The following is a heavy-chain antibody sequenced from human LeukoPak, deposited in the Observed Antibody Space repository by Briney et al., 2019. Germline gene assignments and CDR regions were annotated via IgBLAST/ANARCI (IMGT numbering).Heavy chain of an antibody. CDR2: INHSGST. V-gene: IGHV4-34*01. Sequence: SETLSLTCAVYGGSFSGYYWSWIRQPPGKGLEWIGEINHSGSTNYNPSLKSRVTISVDTSKNQFSLKLSSVTAADTAVYYCASAFFMVRGAAFDYWGQGNLVTVSS. CDR1: GGSFSGYY. J-gene: IGHJ4*02. CDR3: ASAFFMVRGAAFDY. D-gene: IGHD3-10*01.